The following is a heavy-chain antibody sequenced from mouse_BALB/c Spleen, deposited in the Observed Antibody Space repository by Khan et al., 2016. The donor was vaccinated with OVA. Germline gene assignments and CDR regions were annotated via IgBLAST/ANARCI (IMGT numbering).Heavy chain of an antibody. Sequence: VQLQESGAELAKPGASVKMSCKASGYTFTTYWMHWVKQRPGQGLEWIGYINPTSGYTDYNEKFKDRATLSADKSSSTAYIQLSSLSSEDSAVYFCARENYYGRSCYAMDYWGQGTSVTVSA. CDR2: INPTSGYT. CDR1: GYTFTTYW. D-gene: IGHD1-1*01. J-gene: IGHJ4*01. CDR3: ARENYYGRSCYAMDY. V-gene: IGHV1-7*01.